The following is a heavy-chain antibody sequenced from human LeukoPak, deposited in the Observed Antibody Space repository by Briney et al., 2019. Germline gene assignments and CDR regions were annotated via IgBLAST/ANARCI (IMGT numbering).Heavy chain of an antibody. J-gene: IGHJ6*03. Sequence: SETLSLTCSVSGDYINSHYWTWIRQSSGRGLEWLGYIHFGGSTKYNPSLKSPVTISIDTSRTQFSLRVYSVTAADTAIYYCGRLIVEPAPMYNYYIDVWGKGTTVTVSS. D-gene: IGHD2-2*01. V-gene: IGHV4-59*11. CDR2: IHFGGST. CDR3: GRLIVEPAPMYNYYIDV. CDR1: GDYINSHY.